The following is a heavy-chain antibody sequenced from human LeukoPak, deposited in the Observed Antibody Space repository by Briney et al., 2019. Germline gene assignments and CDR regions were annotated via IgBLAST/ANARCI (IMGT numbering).Heavy chain of an antibody. J-gene: IGHJ4*02. V-gene: IGHV3-30-3*01. Sequence: PGGSLRLSCAASGFTFSSYAMHWVRQAPGKGLEWVAVISYDGSNKYYADSVKGRFTISRDNSKNTLYLQMNSLRAEDTAVYYCARDFRGIAVAVTAGYWGQGTLVTVSS. CDR3: ARDFRGIAVAVTAGY. CDR1: GFTFSSYA. CDR2: ISYDGSNK. D-gene: IGHD6-19*01.